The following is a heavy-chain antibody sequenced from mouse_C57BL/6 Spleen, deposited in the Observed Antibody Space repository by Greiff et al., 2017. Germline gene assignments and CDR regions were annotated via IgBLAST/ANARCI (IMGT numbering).Heavy chain of an antibody. CDR2: IYPGSGNT. V-gene: IGHV1-76*01. Sequence: QVQLKESGAELVRPGASVKLSCKASGYTFTDYYINWVKQRPGQGLEWIARIYPGSGNTYYNEKFKGKATLTAEKSSSTAYMQLSSLTSEDSAVYFCARSHDGYNFDYWGQGTTLTVSS. CDR1: GYTFTDYY. D-gene: IGHD2-3*01. J-gene: IGHJ2*01. CDR3: ARSHDGYNFDY.